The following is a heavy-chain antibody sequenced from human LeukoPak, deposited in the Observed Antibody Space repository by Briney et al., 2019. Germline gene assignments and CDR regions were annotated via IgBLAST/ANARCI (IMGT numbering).Heavy chain of an antibody. Sequence: GGSLRLSCVASQFTFKNYWMNWVRQAPGKGLEWVSSISTSSSYIYYADSVKGRFTISRDNARNSLYLQMNTLRAEDTAVYSCARGADGVSSNSRGWFDPWGQGTLVTVSS. CDR2: ISTSSSYI. V-gene: IGHV3-21*01. CDR1: QFTFKNYW. J-gene: IGHJ5*02. D-gene: IGHD2-15*01. CDR3: ARGADGVSSNSRGWFDP.